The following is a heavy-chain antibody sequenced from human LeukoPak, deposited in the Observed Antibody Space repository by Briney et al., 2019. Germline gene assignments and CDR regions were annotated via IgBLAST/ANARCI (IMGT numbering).Heavy chain of an antibody. D-gene: IGHD6-19*01. V-gene: IGHV3-74*01. J-gene: IGHJ6*02. Sequence: GGSLRLSCAASGFTFSSYWMHWVRQAPGKGLVWVSRINSDGSSTTYADSVKGRFTISRDNAKNTLYLQMNSLRAEDSAVYYCAGGPSDSSGWSYFHYAMDVWGQGTTVTVSS. CDR1: GFTFSSYW. CDR2: INSDGSST. CDR3: AGGPSDSSGWSYFHYAMDV.